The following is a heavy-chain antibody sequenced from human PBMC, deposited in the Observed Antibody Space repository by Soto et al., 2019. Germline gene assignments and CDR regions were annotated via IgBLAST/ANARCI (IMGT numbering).Heavy chain of an antibody. V-gene: IGHV5-51*01. CDR1: GYSFTSYW. CDR3: ARRLRRYQNWFDP. CDR2: IYPGDSDT. J-gene: IGHJ5*02. D-gene: IGHD2-2*01. Sequence: PGESLKISCKGSGYSFTSYWIGWVRQMPGKGLEWMGIIYPGDSDTRYSPSFQGQVTISADKSISTAYLQWSSLKASDTAMYYCARRLRRYQNWFDPWGQGTLVTVLL.